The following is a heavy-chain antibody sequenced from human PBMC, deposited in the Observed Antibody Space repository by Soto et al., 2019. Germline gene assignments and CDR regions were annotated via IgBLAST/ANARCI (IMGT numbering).Heavy chain of an antibody. CDR1: GGSISSSSYY. J-gene: IGHJ4*02. D-gene: IGHD3-16*01. Sequence: QLQLQESGPGLVKPSETLSLTCTVSGGSISSSSYYWGWIRLPPGKGLEWIGSIYYSGSTYYNPSLKSRVTISVDTSKNQFSLKLSSVTAADTAVYYCARRYAEYYFDYWGQGTLVTVSS. CDR2: IYYSGST. V-gene: IGHV4-39*01. CDR3: ARRYAEYYFDY.